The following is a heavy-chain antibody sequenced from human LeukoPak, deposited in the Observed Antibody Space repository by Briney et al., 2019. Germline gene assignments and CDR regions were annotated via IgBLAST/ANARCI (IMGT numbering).Heavy chain of an antibody. D-gene: IGHD2-15*01. V-gene: IGHV4-38-2*01. CDR3: ARLEIVVVAATQVARREYCFDY. CDR2: IYHSGST. J-gene: IGHJ4*02. Sequence: SETLSLTCAVSGYSISSGYYCGWIRQPPGKGLEWIGSIYHSGSTYYNPSLKSRVTISVDTSKNQFSLKLSSVTAADTAVYYCARLEIVVVAATQVARREYCFDYWGQGTLVTVSS. CDR1: GYSISSGYY.